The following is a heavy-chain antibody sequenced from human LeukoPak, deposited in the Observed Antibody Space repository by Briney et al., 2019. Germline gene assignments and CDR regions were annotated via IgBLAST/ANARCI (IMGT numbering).Heavy chain of an antibody. J-gene: IGHJ4*02. D-gene: IGHD6-6*01. Sequence: PGGSLRLSCAASGFTFSSYAMSWVRQAPGKGLEWVSAISGSGGSTYYADSVKGRFTISRDNSKNTLYLQMNSLRAKDTAVYYCAKVEYTEEDGYSSSSHFDYWGQGTLVTVSS. CDR2: ISGSGGST. CDR3: AKVEYTEEDGYSSSSHFDY. V-gene: IGHV3-23*01. CDR1: GFTFSSYA.